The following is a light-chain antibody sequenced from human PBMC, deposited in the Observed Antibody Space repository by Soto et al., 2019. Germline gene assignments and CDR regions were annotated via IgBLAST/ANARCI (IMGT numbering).Light chain of an antibody. J-gene: IGKJ5*01. CDR3: QHYGAAPIT. Sequence: EIVLTPSPGTLSLSPGYRATLSCMASQSVGGNVAWYQQIPGQPPKLLIFGASSRATGIADKFSGSGSGTDFTLTISRLEPEDFALYYCQHYGAAPITFGQGTRLEIK. V-gene: IGKV3-20*01. CDR1: QSVGGN. CDR2: GAS.